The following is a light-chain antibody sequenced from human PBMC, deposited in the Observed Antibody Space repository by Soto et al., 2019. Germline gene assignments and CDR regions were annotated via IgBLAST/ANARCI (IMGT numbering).Light chain of an antibody. V-gene: IGKV3-20*01. CDR1: QSVSSSY. CDR3: QTYSRSPPT. Sequence: EIVLTQSPGTLSLSPGERATLSCSASQSVSSSYLAWYQQKPGQAPRLLIYGASSRATGIPDRFSGSGSGTDFPLTISRLEPEDFAVYYCQTYSRSPPTFRHRTKVDI. CDR2: GAS. J-gene: IGKJ1*01.